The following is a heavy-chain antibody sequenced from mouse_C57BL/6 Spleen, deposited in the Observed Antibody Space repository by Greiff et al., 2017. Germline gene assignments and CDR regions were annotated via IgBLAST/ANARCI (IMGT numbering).Heavy chain of an antibody. CDR2: MYPGNSDT. V-gene: IGHV1-5*01. Sequence: DVKLQESGTVLARPGASVKMSCKTSGYTFTSYWMHWVKQRPGQGLEWIGAMYPGNSDTSYNQKFKGKAKLTAVTSASTAYMELSSLTNEDYAVYYCTRRVKWAMDYWGQGTSGTVSS. CDR1: GYTFTSYW. J-gene: IGHJ4*01. D-gene: IGHD2-12*01. CDR3: TRRVKWAMDY.